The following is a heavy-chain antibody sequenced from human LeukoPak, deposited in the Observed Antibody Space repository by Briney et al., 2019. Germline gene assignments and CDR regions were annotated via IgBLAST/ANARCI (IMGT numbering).Heavy chain of an antibody. CDR2: INPNSGGT. J-gene: IGHJ4*02. CDR1: GYAFTGYY. V-gene: IGHV1-2*02. CDR3: ARDNSGWYLAY. Sequence: ASVKVSCKTSGYAFTGYYMHWVRHAPGQGLEWMGWINPNSGGTNYAQKFQGRVTMTRDTSISTGYMELSRLRSDDTAVYYCARDNSGWYLAYWGQGTLVTVSS. D-gene: IGHD6-19*01.